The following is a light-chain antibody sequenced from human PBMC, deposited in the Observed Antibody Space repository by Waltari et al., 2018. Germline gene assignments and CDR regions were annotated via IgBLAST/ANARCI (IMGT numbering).Light chain of an antibody. V-gene: IGLV2-11*01. CDR1: TNDLGSYNY. J-gene: IGLJ3*02. CDR3: CSYAGSYTWV. CDR2: DVT. Sequence: SALTQPRSVSGSPGQSVTISCTGTTNDLGSYNYVSWYQQHPGKAPKLINLDVTKRPSGVPDRLSGSKSGNTASLTISGLRAEDEAEYYCCSYAGSYTWVFGGGTKLTVV.